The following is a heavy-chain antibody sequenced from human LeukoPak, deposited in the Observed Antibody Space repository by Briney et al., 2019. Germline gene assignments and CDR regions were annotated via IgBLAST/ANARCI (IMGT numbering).Heavy chain of an antibody. CDR1: GGSISSSSYY. CDR3: ARDGSDTAMPRKRFDY. V-gene: IGHV4-39*01. J-gene: IGHJ4*02. D-gene: IGHD5-18*01. Sequence: SETLSLTCTVSGGSISSSSYYWGWIRQPPGKGLEWIGSIYYSGSTYYNPSLKSRVTISVDTSKNQFSLKLSSVTAADTAVYYCARDGSDTAMPRKRFDYWGQGTLVTVSS. CDR2: IYYSGST.